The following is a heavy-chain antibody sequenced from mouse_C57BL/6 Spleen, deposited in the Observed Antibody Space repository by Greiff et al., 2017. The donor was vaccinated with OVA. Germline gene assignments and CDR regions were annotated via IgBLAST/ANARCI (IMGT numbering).Heavy chain of an antibody. CDR1: GYAFSSSW. CDR3: ARSGDGYPYYFDY. D-gene: IGHD2-3*01. J-gene: IGHJ2*01. Sequence: QVQLQQSGPELVKPGASVKISCKASGYAFSSSWMNWVKQRPGKGLEWIGRIYPGDGDTNYNGKFKGKATLTADKSSSTAYMQLSSLTSEDSAVYFCARSGDGYPYYFDYWGQGTTLTVSS. V-gene: IGHV1-82*01. CDR2: IYPGDGDT.